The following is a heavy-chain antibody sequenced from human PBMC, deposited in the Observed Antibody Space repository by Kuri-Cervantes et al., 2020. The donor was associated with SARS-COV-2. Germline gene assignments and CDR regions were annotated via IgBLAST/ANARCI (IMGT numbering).Heavy chain of an antibody. V-gene: IGHV3-30*02. D-gene: IGHD3-10*01. CDR1: GFTFSRST. Sequence: GESLKISCAASGFTFSRSTMHWVRQAPGKGLEWVALIWYDGSVEYYGDSVKGRFTISRDKAKNTLHLQRNNLTVEDAGVYFCAMDAGEGYSCTFDSWGQGTRVTVSS. CDR2: IWYDGSVE. CDR3: AMDAGEGYSCTFDS. J-gene: IGHJ4*02.